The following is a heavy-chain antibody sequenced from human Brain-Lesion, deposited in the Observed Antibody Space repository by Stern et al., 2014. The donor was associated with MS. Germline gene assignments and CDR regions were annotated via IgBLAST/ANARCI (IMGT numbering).Heavy chain of an antibody. Sequence: QVQLQESGPGLVKPSETLSLTCTVAGGSVSSTSYAWAWIRQPPGKGLEWIGTIYYSGNTYYSPSLQSRLTISLDTPKNQFSRKLRSVTAADTAVYYCAGEEDIRYCSGGSCTGNWFDPWGQGTLVTVSS. CDR3: AGEEDIRYCSGGSCTGNWFDP. CDR2: IYYSGNT. CDR1: GGSVSSTSYA. D-gene: IGHD2-15*01. J-gene: IGHJ5*02. V-gene: IGHV4-39*01.